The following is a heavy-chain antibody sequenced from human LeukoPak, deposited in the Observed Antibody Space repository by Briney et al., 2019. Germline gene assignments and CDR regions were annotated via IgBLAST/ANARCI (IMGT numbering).Heavy chain of an antibody. CDR1: GFTFSSYA. CDR2: ISYDGSNK. Sequence: PGRSLRLSCAASGFTFSSYAMHWVRQAPGKGLEWVAVISYDGSNKYYADSVKGRFTISRDNSKNTLYLQMNSLRAEDTAVYYCARDYGIVVVPAANPLDYWGQGTLVTVPS. J-gene: IGHJ4*02. CDR3: ARDYGIVVVPAANPLDY. D-gene: IGHD2-2*01. V-gene: IGHV3-30-3*01.